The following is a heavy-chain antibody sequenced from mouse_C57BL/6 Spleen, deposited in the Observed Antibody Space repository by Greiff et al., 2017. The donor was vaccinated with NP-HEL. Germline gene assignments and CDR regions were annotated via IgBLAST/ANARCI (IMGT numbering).Heavy chain of an antibody. Sequence: VQLQQSGAELARPGASVKLSCKASGYTFTSYGISWVKQRTGQGLEWIGEIYPRSGNTYYNEKFKGKATLTADKSSSTAYMGLRSLTSEDSAVYFCARSDGYYEDYFDYWGQGTTLTVSS. V-gene: IGHV1-81*01. D-gene: IGHD2-3*01. CDR3: ARSDGYYEDYFDY. J-gene: IGHJ2*01. CDR2: IYPRSGNT. CDR1: GYTFTSYG.